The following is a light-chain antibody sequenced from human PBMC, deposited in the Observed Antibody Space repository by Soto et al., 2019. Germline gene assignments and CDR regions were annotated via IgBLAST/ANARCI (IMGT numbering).Light chain of an antibody. CDR2: DVS. Sequence: QSALTQPASVSGSPGQSITISCTGTSSDVCGYNYVSWYQQHPGKAPKLMIYDVSNRPSGVSNRFSGSKSGNTASLTISGLQAEDEADYYCSSYTSSSTQVFGGGTKVTVL. V-gene: IGLV2-14*01. CDR3: SSYTSSSTQV. J-gene: IGLJ2*01. CDR1: SSDVCGYNY.